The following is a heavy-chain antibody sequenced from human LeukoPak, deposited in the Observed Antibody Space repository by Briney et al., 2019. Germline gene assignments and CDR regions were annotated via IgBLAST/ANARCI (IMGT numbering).Heavy chain of an antibody. CDR2: IYYSGST. CDR3: ARTAYYYYDSSGYGVYFQH. D-gene: IGHD3-22*01. V-gene: IGHV4-59*01. Sequence: PSETLSLTCTVSGGSISSYYWSWIRPPPGKGLERMGYIYYSGSTNYNPSLKSRVTISVDTSKNQFSLKLSSVTAADTAVYYCARTAYYYYDSSGYGVYFQHWGQGTLVTVSS. CDR1: GGSISSYY. J-gene: IGHJ1*01.